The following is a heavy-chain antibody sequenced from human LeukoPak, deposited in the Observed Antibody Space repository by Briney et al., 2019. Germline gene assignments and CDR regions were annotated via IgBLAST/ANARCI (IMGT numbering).Heavy chain of an antibody. J-gene: IGHJ1*01. CDR3: ARGTTVTTKYFQH. D-gene: IGHD4-17*01. Sequence: GGSLRLSCAASGFTFSSYSMNWVRQAPGKGLEWVSSISSSSSYIYYADSVKGRFTISRDNAKNPLYLQMNSLRAEDTAVYYCARGTTVTTKYFQHWGQGTLVTVSS. V-gene: IGHV3-21*01. CDR2: ISSSSSYI. CDR1: GFTFSSYS.